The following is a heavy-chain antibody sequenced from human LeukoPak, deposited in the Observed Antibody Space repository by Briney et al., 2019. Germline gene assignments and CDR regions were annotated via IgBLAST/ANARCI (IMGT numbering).Heavy chain of an antibody. Sequence: ASVKVSCKASGYTFTSYGISRVRQAPGQGLEWMGIINPSGGSTSYAQKFQGRVTMTRDMSTSTVYMELSSLRSEDTAVYYCARVGTAYYYMDVWGKGTTVTVSS. D-gene: IGHD2-21*02. J-gene: IGHJ6*03. CDR2: INPSGGST. CDR1: GYTFTSYG. V-gene: IGHV1-46*01. CDR3: ARVGTAYYYMDV.